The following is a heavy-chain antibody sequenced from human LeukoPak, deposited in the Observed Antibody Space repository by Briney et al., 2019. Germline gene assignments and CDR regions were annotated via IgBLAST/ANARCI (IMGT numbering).Heavy chain of an antibody. CDR3: AREPAEYGSVGDY. J-gene: IGHJ4*02. D-gene: IGHD3-10*01. V-gene: IGHV3-33*01. CDR2: IWYDGSNK. CDR1: GFTFSSCG. Sequence: RSLRLSSAASGFTFSSCGIHWVRQAPGRVLEWVAVIWYDGSNKYYADSVKSRFTISRDNSKNTLYLQMSLLTAEDTAVYYCAREPAEYGSVGDYWGQGTLVTVSS.